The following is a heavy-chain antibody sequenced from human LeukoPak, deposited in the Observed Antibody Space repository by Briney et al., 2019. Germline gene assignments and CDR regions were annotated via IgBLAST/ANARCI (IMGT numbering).Heavy chain of an antibody. CDR1: GFTFSSYA. J-gene: IGHJ4*02. D-gene: IGHD6-13*01. CDR3: AKGIAAAMDY. Sequence: GGSLRLSCAASGFTFSSYAMSWVRQAPGEGLEWVSSVTGSGSSTYYADSVKGRFTISRDNSRNTLYLQMKSLRAGDTAVYYCAKGIAAAMDYWGREPWSPSPQ. V-gene: IGHV3-23*01. CDR2: VTGSGSST.